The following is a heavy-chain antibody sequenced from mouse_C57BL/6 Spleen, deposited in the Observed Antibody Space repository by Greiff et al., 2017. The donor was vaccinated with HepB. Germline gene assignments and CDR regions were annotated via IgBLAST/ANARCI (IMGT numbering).Heavy chain of an antibody. V-gene: IGHV1-80*01. J-gene: IGHJ1*03. Sequence: VQLQQSGAELVKPGASVKISCKASGYAFSSYWMNWVKQRPGKGLEWIGQIYPGDGDTNYNGKFKGKATLTADKSSSTAYMQLSSLTSEDSAVYFCARGGYDYDGYFDVWGTGTTVTVSS. CDR3: ARGGYDYDGYFDV. CDR1: GYAFSSYW. CDR2: IYPGDGDT. D-gene: IGHD2-4*01.